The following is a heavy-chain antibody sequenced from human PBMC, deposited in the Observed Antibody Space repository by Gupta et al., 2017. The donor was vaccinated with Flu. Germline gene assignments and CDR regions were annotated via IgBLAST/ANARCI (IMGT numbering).Heavy chain of an antibody. Sequence: GQGLQWVGFIRSKPYGGTTEYAASVKGRFTISRDDSKSIAYLQMNSLKTEDTAVYYCTRESDYYDSSGYSDYWGQGTLVTVSS. D-gene: IGHD3-22*01. V-gene: IGHV3-49*02. J-gene: IGHJ4*01. CDR2: IRSKPYGGTT. CDR3: TRESDYYDSSGYSDY.